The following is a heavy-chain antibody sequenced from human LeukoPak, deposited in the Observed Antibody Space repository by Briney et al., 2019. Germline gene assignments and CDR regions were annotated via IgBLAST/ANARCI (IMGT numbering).Heavy chain of an antibody. CDR3: ARVPGYSSSWYLDY. V-gene: IGHV4-38-2*02. D-gene: IGHD6-13*01. CDR2: IYYSGST. J-gene: IGHJ4*02. Sequence: SETLSLTCTVSGYSISTGYYWGWIRQPPGKGLEWIGSIYYSGSTYYNPSLKSRVTISVDTSKNQFSLKLSSVTAADTAVYYCARVPGYSSSWYLDYWGQGTLVTVSS. CDR1: GYSISTGYY.